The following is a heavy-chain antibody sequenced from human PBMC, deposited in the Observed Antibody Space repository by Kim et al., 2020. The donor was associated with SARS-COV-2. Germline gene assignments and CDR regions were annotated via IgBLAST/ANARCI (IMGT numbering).Heavy chain of an antibody. Sequence: GGSLRLSCAASGFTFSDYYMSWIRQAPGKGLEWVSYISSSSSYTKYADSVKGRFTISRDNAKNSLYLQMNSLRAEDTAVYYCARDLKLRYFHWLFFDYWGQGTLVTVSS. J-gene: IGHJ4*02. D-gene: IGHD3-9*01. CDR2: ISSSSSYT. CDR3: ARDLKLRYFHWLFFDY. V-gene: IGHV3-11*06. CDR1: GFTFSDYY.